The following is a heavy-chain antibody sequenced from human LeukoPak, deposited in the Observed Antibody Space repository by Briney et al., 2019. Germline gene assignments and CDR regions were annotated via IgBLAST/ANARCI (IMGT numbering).Heavy chain of an antibody. CDR3: ARVNDYYGSHFDY. V-gene: IGHV3-66*01. CDR1: VFTDISNY. D-gene: IGHD3-22*01. J-gene: IGHJ4*02. Sequence: PGVSLRLSCAASVFTDISNYMIWARQAPGKGLEWVSVVYSGGSTNYAGSVRGRFTISRDTSKNTLYLQMNSLRGEDTAVYYCARVNDYYGSHFDYWGQGTLVTVSS. CDR2: VYSGGST.